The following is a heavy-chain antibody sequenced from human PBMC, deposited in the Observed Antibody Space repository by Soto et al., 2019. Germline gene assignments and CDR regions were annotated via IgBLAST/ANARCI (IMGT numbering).Heavy chain of an antibody. J-gene: IGHJ4*02. CDR1: GFTFDSYW. CDR2: IKEDGSET. CDR3: VRGPHRAASGAH. Sequence: EVQWVESGGGLVQPGGSLRLSCAASGFTFDSYWMSWVRQAPGRGLEWLANIKEDGSETSYVDSVKGRFTISRDNAEKSLCLQMNSLTVEDTAVYYCVRGPHRAASGAHWGQGTLVTVSP. V-gene: IGHV3-7*05. D-gene: IGHD6-13*01.